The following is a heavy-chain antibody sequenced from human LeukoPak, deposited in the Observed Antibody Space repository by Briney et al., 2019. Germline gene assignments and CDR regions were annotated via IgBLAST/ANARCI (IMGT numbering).Heavy chain of an antibody. CDR2: ISGTGGNA. CDR3: AKRDHLLSDHFDY. V-gene: IGHV3-23*01. CDR1: GFTFSSYA. Sequence: LPGGSLRFSCAASGFTFSSYAMSWVRQAPGKGLEWVSSISGTGGNAYYADSVKGRFTISRDNSKNTLYLQMISLRPEDTAVYYCAKRDHLLSDHFDYWGQGTLVTVSS. J-gene: IGHJ4*02. D-gene: IGHD2-2*01.